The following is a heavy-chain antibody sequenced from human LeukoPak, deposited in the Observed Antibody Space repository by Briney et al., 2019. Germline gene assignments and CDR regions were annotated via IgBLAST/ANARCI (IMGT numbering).Heavy chain of an antibody. CDR3: AKNGWRDIVVVPAASDSYYFDY. Sequence: GGSLRLSCAASGFTFSNYAMSWVRQAPGKGLDWVSIIGGSDSSTYYADSVKGRFTISRDNSKNTLYLQMNSLRAEDTAVYYCAKNGWRDIVVVPAASDSYYFDYWGQGTLVTVSS. CDR1: GFTFSNYA. D-gene: IGHD2-2*01. J-gene: IGHJ4*02. V-gene: IGHV3-23*01. CDR2: IGGSDSST.